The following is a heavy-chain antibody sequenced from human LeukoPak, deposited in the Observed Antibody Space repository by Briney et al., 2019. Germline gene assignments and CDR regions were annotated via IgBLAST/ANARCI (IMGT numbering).Heavy chain of an antibody. V-gene: IGHV3-7*01. CDR3: VRWDHSNNWHYEY. Sequence: GGSLRLSCAVSGLTFSGYWMSWVRQAPGKGLEWMANINQDGSGVYFVDSVKGRFTISRDDAKNALYLEMTSLRADDTGVYYCVRWDHSNNWHYEYWGQGTLVTVSS. CDR2: INQDGSGV. D-gene: IGHD6-13*01. J-gene: IGHJ4*02. CDR1: GLTFSGYW.